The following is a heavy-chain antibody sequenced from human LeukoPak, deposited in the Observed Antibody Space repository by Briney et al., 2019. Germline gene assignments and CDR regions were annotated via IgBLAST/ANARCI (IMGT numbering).Heavy chain of an antibody. J-gene: IGHJ6*02. Sequence: GGSLRLSCAASGFTFSSYSMNWVRQAPGKGLEWVSSISSSSSYIYYADSVKGRLTISRDNAQNSLYLQMNSLRAEDTAVYYCARDEQADSTPDGMDVWGQGTTVTVSS. CDR2: ISSSSSYI. V-gene: IGHV3-21*01. CDR1: GFTFSSYS. D-gene: IGHD2-15*01. CDR3: ARDEQADSTPDGMDV.